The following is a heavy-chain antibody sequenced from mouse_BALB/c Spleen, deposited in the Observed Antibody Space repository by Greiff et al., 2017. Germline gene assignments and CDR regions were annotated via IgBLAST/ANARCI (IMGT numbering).Heavy chain of an antibody. J-gene: IGHJ4*01. D-gene: IGHD2-1*01. Sequence: DVMLVESGGDLVKPGGSLKLSCAASGFTFSSYGMSWVRQTPDKRLEWVATISSGGSYTYYPDSVKGRFTISRDNAKNTLYLQMSSLKSEDTAMYYCARGYGNFYAMDYWGQGTSVTVSS. CDR1: GFTFSSYG. V-gene: IGHV5-6*02. CDR2: ISSGGSYT. CDR3: ARGYGNFYAMDY.